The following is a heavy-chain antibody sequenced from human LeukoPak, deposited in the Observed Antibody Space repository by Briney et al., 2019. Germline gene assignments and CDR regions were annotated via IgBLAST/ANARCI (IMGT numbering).Heavy chain of an antibody. Sequence: GGSLRLSCAVSGITLSNYGMSWVRQAPGKGLEWVAGISDSGGRTNYADSVKGRFTISRDNPKNTLYLQMNSLRAEDTAVYFCAKRGVVIRVILVGLHKEAYYFDSWGQGALVTVSS. J-gene: IGHJ4*02. CDR3: AKRGVVIRVILVGLHKEAYYFDS. V-gene: IGHV3-23*01. CDR2: ISDSGGRT. D-gene: IGHD3-22*01. CDR1: GITLSNYG.